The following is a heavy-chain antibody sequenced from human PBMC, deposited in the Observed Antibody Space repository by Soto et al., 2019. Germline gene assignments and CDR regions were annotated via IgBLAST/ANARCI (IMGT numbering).Heavy chain of an antibody. V-gene: IGHV3-66*01. CDR1: GFTVSSNY. CDR2: IYSGGST. D-gene: IGHD6-19*01. Sequence: GGSLRLSCAASGFTVSSNYMSWVRQAPGKGLEWVSVIYSGGSTYYADSVKGRFTISRDNSKNTLYLQMNSLRAEDTAVYYCARDPPLYSSGPRDYYYGLDVWGQGTTVTVSS. J-gene: IGHJ6*02. CDR3: ARDPPLYSSGPRDYYYGLDV.